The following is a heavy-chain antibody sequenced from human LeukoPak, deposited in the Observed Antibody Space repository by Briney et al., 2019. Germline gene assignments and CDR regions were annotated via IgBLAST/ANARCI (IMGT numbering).Heavy chain of an antibody. CDR1: GFTFSTYA. CDR2: IRGGGATT. Sequence: GGSLRLSCAASGFTFSTYAMTWVRQAPGQGLEWVSSIRGGGATTFYADTVKGRFTISRDNTRNTLHLQMSSLRAEDTALYYCSRDPNGDYIGAFDIWGQGIMVTVSS. V-gene: IGHV3-23*01. CDR3: SRDPNGDYIGAFDI. D-gene: IGHD2-8*01. J-gene: IGHJ3*02.